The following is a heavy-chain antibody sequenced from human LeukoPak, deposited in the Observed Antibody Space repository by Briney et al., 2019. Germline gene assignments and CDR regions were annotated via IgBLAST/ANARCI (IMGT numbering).Heavy chain of an antibody. CDR1: GFTFSRYA. CDR3: AKESLRVVRGVSHY. D-gene: IGHD3-10*01. V-gene: IGHV3-23*01. CDR2: IGGSGGAI. J-gene: IGHJ4*02. Sequence: GGSLRLSCGASGFTFSRYAMSWVRQAPGKGLQWVSEIGGSGGAIYYADSVKGRFTISRDNSKNTLFLEMNSLRAEDTAVYYCAKESLRVVRGVSHYWGQGTLVTVSS.